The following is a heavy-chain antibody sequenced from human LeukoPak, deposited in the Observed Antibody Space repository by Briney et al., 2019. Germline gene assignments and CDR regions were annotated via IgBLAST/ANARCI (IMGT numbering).Heavy chain of an antibody. CDR1: GATFTSYA. V-gene: IGHV1-69*06. J-gene: IGHJ6*04. D-gene: IGHD5-18*01. Sequence: SVKLSCKAAGATFTSYAISWVRQAPGQGLERMGVVIPIFGTANYAQKFQGRVTITADKSTSKDYMELSSMRNEDTVVYDCARADSVDTAMVAYYYYYYGMDVWGKGTTVTVSS. CDR3: ARADSVDTAMVAYYYYYYGMDV. CDR2: VIPIFGTA.